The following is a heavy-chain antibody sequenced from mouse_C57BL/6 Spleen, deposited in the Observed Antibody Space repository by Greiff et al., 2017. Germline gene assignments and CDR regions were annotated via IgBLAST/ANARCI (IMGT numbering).Heavy chain of an antibody. CDR2: IRNKANNHAT. V-gene: IGHV6-6*01. CDR1: GFTFSDAW. CDR3: TRYYGSSDWYFDV. J-gene: IGHJ1*03. D-gene: IGHD1-1*01. Sequence: EVQVVESGGGLVQPGGSMKLSCAASGFTFSDAWMDWVRQSPEKGLEWVAEIRNKANNHATYYAESVKGRFTISRDDSKSSVYLQMNSLRAEDTGSYYCTRYYGSSDWYFDVWGTGTTVTVSS.